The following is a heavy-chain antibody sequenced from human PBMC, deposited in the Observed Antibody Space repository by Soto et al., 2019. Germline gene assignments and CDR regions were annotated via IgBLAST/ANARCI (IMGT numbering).Heavy chain of an antibody. CDR2: ISYDGSNK. Sequence: SVGSLRLSCAASGFTFSTYAMHWGRQAPGKGLEWVAVISYDGSNKYYADFVKGRFTISRDNSKNTLYLQMNSLRAEDTAVYYCAVSTVVTYYYYGMDVWGQGNTVTVS. J-gene: IGHJ6*02. CDR3: AVSTVVTYYYYGMDV. CDR1: GFTFSTYA. D-gene: IGHD3-22*01. V-gene: IGHV3-30-3*01.